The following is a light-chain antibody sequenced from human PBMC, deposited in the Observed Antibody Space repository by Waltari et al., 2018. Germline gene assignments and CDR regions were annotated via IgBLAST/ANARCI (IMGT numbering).Light chain of an antibody. Sequence: EIVLTLSPGTLSWSPGERATLSCRASEFVGNDYLAWYQQKPGQAPRLLIYDASRRATGTPDRFSGSGSGTDFSLTISRLEPEDFAVYYCQQYYSSPWTFGQGTKVDI. J-gene: IGKJ1*01. CDR2: DAS. CDR1: EFVGNDY. V-gene: IGKV3-20*01. CDR3: QQYYSSPWT.